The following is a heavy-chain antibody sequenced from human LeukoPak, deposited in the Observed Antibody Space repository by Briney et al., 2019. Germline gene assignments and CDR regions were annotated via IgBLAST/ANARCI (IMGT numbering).Heavy chain of an antibody. CDR3: ARTPDGPDY. CDR1: GFTFSNYW. Sequence: PGGSLRLSCAASGFTFSNYWMTWVRQAPGKGLEWVANIKQNGGEKYYVDSVKGRFIISRDNAKNSLYLEMNNLRAEDTAVYYCARTPDGPDYWGQGTLVTISS. CDR2: IKQNGGEK. J-gene: IGHJ4*02. D-gene: IGHD5-24*01. V-gene: IGHV3-7*03.